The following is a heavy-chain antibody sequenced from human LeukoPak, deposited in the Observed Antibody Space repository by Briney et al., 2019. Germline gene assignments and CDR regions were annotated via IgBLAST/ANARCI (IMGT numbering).Heavy chain of an antibody. V-gene: IGHV3-30*18. D-gene: IGHD6-19*01. J-gene: IGHJ6*03. CDR3: AKGMSGWYLYYYYMDV. CDR1: GFTFSSYG. Sequence: PGGSLRLSCAASGFTFSSYGMHWVRQAPGKGLEWVAVISYDGSSKYYADSVKGRFTISRDNSKNTLYLQMNSLRAEDTAVYYCAKGMSGWYLYYYYMDVWGKGTTVTVSS. CDR2: ISYDGSSK.